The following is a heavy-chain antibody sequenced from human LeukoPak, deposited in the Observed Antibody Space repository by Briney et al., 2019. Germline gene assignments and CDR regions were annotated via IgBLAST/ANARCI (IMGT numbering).Heavy chain of an antibody. CDR3: AKGRNEDGDAALNY. CDR2: IWYDGSNK. J-gene: IGHJ4*02. CDR1: GFTFSSYG. D-gene: IGHD4-17*01. V-gene: IGHV3-33*03. Sequence: GRSLRLSCAASGFTFSSYGMHWVRQAPGKGLEWVAVIWYDGSNKYYADSVKGRFTISRDNAQNSLYLQMNSLRAEDTAAYHCAKGRNEDGDAALNYWGQGTLVTVSS.